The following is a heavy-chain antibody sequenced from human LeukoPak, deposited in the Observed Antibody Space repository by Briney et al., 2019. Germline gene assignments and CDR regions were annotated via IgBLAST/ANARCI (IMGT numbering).Heavy chain of an antibody. D-gene: IGHD6-13*01. CDR3: TRHPDFISAAGFPFDY. CDR1: GFTFSGSA. V-gene: IGHV3-73*01. Sequence: GGSLRLSCAASGFTFSGSAMHWVRQASGKGLEWVGRIRSKANSYATAYAASVKGRFTISIDDSKNTAYLQMNSLKTEDTAVYYCTRHPDFISAAGFPFDYWGQGTLVTVSS. J-gene: IGHJ4*02. CDR2: IRSKANSYAT.